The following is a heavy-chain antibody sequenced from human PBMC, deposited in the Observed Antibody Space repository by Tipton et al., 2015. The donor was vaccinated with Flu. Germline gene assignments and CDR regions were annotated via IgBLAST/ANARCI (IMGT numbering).Heavy chain of an antibody. J-gene: IGHJ4*02. Sequence: TLSLTCAVSGYSISSGYYWGWVRQPPGKGLEWIGYIYNSGSTNYNPSLKSRVTISVDTSKNQFSLKLSSVTAADTAVYYCARERVGGEPFDYWGQGTLVTVSS. CDR3: ARERVGGEPFDY. CDR2: IYNSGST. V-gene: IGHV4-38-2*02. CDR1: GYSISSGYY. D-gene: IGHD1-26*01.